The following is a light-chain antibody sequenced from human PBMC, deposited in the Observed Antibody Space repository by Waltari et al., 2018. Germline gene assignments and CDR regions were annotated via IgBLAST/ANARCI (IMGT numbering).Light chain of an antibody. Sequence: QLVLTQSPSASASLGASVKLTCTLSSGHSSNVIAWLQQQPAKGTRYLMKVKSEGSHSKGDKIPYRFSGACSGAEHYRTISSLQSEDEADYYCQTGGHGTWVFGGGTKLTVL. J-gene: IGLJ3*02. CDR3: QTGGHGTWV. V-gene: IGLV4-69*01. CDR2: VKSEGSH. CDR1: SGHSSNV.